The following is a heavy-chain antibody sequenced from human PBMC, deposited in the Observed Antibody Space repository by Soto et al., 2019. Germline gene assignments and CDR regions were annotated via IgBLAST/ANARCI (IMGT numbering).Heavy chain of an antibody. CDR2: ISPIVGTA. V-gene: IGHV1-69*01. D-gene: IGHD2-2*01. CDR1: GGTFSSYA. Sequence: QVQLVQSGAEVKKPGSSVKVSCKASGGTFSSYAISWVRQAPGQGLEWMGGISPIVGTANYAQKFQGRVTITADESTSTAYMELSSLRSEDTAVYCCARPSAPRYCSSTSCSFDYWGQGTLVTVSS. J-gene: IGHJ4*02. CDR3: ARPSAPRYCSSTSCSFDY.